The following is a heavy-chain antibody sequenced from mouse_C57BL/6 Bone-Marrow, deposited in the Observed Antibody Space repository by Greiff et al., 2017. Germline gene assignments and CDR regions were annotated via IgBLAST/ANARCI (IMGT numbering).Heavy chain of an antibody. CDR3: AKNGGAWYFDV. D-gene: IGHD1-1*02. Sequence: VQLQQSGPGLVQPSQSLSITCTVSGFSLTSYGVHWVRQSPGKGLEWLGVIWRGGSPDYNAAFMSRLSITKDNSKSQVFFKMNSRQADDTAIYYCAKNGGAWYFDVWGTGTTVTVSS. CDR2: IWRGGSP. J-gene: IGHJ1*03. CDR1: GFSLTSYG. V-gene: IGHV2-5*01.